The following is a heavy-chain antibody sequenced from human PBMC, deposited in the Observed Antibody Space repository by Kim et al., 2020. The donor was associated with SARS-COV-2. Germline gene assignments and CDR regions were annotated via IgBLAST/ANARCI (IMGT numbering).Heavy chain of an antibody. D-gene: IGHD3-3*01. CDR1: GFTFSSYA. V-gene: IGHV3-7*01. J-gene: IGHJ2*01. CDR2: IRQDGSEK. Sequence: GGSLRLSCAASGFTFSSYAMSWVRQAPGKGLEWVSNIRQDGSEKYYVDSVKGRFTISRDNAKNSLYLQMNSLRAEDTAVYYCARQATHELRISEWYLD. CDR3: ARQATHELRISEWYLD.